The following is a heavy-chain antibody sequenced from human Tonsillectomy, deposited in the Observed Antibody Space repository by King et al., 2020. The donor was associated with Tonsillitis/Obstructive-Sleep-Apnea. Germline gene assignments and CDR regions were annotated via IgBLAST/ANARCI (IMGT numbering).Heavy chain of an antibody. CDR2: ISSSSSTI. CDR1: GFTFSSYS. Sequence: VQLVESGGGLVQPGGSLRLSCAASGFTFSSYSMNWVRQAPGKGLEWVSYISSSSSTIFYADSVKGRFTISRANAKNSLYLQRNSLRDEEPAVYYCAGEHGETIFGLVGSGSDYWGQGTLVTVSS. V-gene: IGHV3-48*02. J-gene: IGHJ4*02. CDR3: AGEHGETIFGLVGSGSDY. D-gene: IGHD3-3*01.